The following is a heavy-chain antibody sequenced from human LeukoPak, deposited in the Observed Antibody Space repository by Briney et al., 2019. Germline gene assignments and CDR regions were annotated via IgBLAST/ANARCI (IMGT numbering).Heavy chain of an antibody. V-gene: IGHV3-30*18. CDR3: AKDRDSSGYIDY. CDR2: ISYDGSNK. J-gene: IGHJ4*02. Sequence: GGSLRLSCAASGFTFSSYGMHWVRQAPGKGLEWVAVISYDGSNKYYADSVKGRFTISRDNSKNTLYLQMNSLRAEDTAVYYCAKDRDSSGYIDYWGREPWSPSPQ. CDR1: GFTFSSYG. D-gene: IGHD3-22*01.